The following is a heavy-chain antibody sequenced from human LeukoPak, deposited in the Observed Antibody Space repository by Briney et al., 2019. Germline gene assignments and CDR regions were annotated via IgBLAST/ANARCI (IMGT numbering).Heavy chain of an antibody. J-gene: IGHJ4*02. Sequence: GASVKVSCKASGYTFTSYGISWVRQAPGQGLEWMGWISAYNGNTNYAQKLQGRVTMTTDTSTSTAYMELRSLRSDDTAVYYCARTSITMIVVVIQPPDYWGQGTLVTVSS. D-gene: IGHD3-22*01. CDR3: ARTSITMIVVVIQPPDY. CDR2: ISAYNGNT. V-gene: IGHV1-18*01. CDR1: GYTFTSYG.